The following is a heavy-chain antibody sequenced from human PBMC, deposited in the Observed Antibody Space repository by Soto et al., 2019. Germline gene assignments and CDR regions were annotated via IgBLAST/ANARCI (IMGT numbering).Heavy chain of an antibody. CDR3: AREWGYCSGGSCYSYYFDY. J-gene: IGHJ4*02. V-gene: IGHV3-33*01. D-gene: IGHD2-15*01. Sequence: QVQLVESGGGVVQPGRSLRLSCAASGFTFSSYGMHWVRQAPGKGLEWVAVIWYDGSNKYYADSVKGRFTISRDNSKNTLYLKMNSLRAEDTAVYYCAREWGYCSGGSCYSYYFDYWGQGTLVTVSS. CDR1: GFTFSSYG. CDR2: IWYDGSNK.